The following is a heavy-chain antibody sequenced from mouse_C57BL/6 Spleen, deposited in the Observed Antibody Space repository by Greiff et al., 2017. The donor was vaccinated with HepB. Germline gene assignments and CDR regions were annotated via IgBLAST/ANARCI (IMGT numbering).Heavy chain of an antibody. CDR2: ISSGSSTI. CDR3: ARERPRFAY. J-gene: IGHJ3*01. V-gene: IGHV5-17*01. Sequence: EVKLVESGGGLVKPGGSLKLSCAASGFTFSDYGMHWVRQAPEKGLEWVAYISSGSSTIYYADTVKGRFTISRDNAKNTLFLEMTSLRSEDTAMYYCARERPRFAYWGQGTLVTVSA. CDR1: GFTFSDYG.